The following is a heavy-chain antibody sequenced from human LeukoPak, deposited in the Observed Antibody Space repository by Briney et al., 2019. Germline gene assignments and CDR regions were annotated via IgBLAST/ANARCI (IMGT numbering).Heavy chain of an antibody. Sequence: PSETLSRTCTVSGGSISSYYWNWIRQPAGKGLEWMGRVYNSGSTNYNPSLKNRVTISLDTSKNQFSLKLSSVTAADTAVYYCARGESSGSSWFDPWGQGTLVTVSS. V-gene: IGHV4-4*07. CDR2: VYNSGST. J-gene: IGHJ5*02. CDR3: ARGESSGSSWFDP. D-gene: IGHD6-19*01. CDR1: GGSISSYY.